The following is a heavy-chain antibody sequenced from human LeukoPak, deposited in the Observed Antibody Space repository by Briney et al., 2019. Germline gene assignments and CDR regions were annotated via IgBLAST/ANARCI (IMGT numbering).Heavy chain of an antibody. J-gene: IGHJ3*02. D-gene: IGHD1-1*01. CDR1: GFTFSSHN. V-gene: IGHV3-21*01. Sequence: PGGSLRLSCAASGFTFSSHNMNWVRQAPMKGLEWVSSIGTVGSYIYYAVSVQGRFPLSRDNDKNSLYLQMNSLTAEDTAVYYCARKMKTGDRVGTFDIWGQGTMVTVSS. CDR3: ARKMKTGDRVGTFDI. CDR2: IGTVGSYI.